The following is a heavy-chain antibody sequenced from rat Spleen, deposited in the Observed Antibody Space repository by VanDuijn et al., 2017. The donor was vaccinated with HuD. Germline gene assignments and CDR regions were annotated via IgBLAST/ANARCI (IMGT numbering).Heavy chain of an antibody. CDR1: GFTFSDYY. Sequence: EVQLVESGGGLVQPGRSLKLSCEASGFTFSDYYMAWVRQAPKKGLEWVSSISYEDNNTYYGDAMKGRFIVSRDNAKSTLYLQMNSLKSEDTATYYCARENYYSGDYWGQGVMVTVSS. CDR2: ISYEDNNT. CDR3: ARENYYSGDY. V-gene: IGHV5-22*01. D-gene: IGHD1-1*01. J-gene: IGHJ2*01.